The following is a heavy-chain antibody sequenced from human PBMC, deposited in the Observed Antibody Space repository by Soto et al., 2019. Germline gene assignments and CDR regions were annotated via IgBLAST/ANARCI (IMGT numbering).Heavy chain of an antibody. CDR2: IYPGDSDT. D-gene: IGHD3-16*02. CDR3: ASSGGGFGGVIVNEGAFDI. V-gene: IGHV5-51*01. Sequence: GESLKISCKGSGYSFTSYWIGWVRQMPGKGLEWMGIIYPGDSDTRYSPSFQGQVTISADKSISTAYLQRSSLKASDTAMYYCASSGGGFGGVIVNEGAFDIWGQGTMVTVSS. J-gene: IGHJ3*02. CDR1: GYSFTSYW.